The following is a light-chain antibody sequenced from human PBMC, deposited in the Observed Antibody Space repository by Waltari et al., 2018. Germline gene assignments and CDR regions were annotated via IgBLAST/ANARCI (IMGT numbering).Light chain of an antibody. CDR3: QSYDTSLSVV. J-gene: IGLJ2*01. CDR2: GVN. V-gene: IGLV1-40*01. Sequence: QSVLTQPPSVSGAPGQRVTISCTGGGSNIGAGYDVHWYRQLPGKAPELLIYGVNSRPSGVPDRFVGSLSGTSASLAITGLQAEDEADYYCQSYDTSLSVVFGGGTKLTV. CDR1: GSNIGAGYD.